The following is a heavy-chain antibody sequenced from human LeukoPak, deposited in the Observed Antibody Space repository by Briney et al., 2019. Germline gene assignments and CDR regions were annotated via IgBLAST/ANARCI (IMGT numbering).Heavy chain of an antibody. CDR2: INHSGST. CDR3: ARGGAVAGPDWGDAFDI. CDR1: GGSFSGYY. J-gene: IGHJ3*02. D-gene: IGHD6-13*01. V-gene: IGHV4-34*01. Sequence: SETLSLTCAVYGGSFSGYYWSWIRQPPGKGLEWIGEINHSGSTNYNPSLKSRVTISVDTSKNHFSLKLSSVTAADTAVYYCARGGAVAGPDWGDAFDIWGQGTMVTVSS.